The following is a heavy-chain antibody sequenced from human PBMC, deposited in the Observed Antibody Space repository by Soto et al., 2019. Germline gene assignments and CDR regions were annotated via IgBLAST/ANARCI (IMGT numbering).Heavy chain of an antibody. CDR3: ADFVGGSGWYDFRRFDP. CDR2: IYWDDDK. CDR1: GFSLSTCGGC. V-gene: IGHV2-5*02. Sequence: QITLKESGRALVNPTQTLTLTCTFSGFSLSTCGGCVGWIRQPPGKALELLAIIYWDDDKYYSPSLKSRLTLTKATLRNQVVLTMTNMEPRDIATYYFADFVGGSGWYDFRRFDPWGQGTLVTVSS. D-gene: IGHD6-19*01. J-gene: IGHJ5*02.